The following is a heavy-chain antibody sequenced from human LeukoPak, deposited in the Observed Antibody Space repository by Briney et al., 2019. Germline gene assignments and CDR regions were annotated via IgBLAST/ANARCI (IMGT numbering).Heavy chain of an antibody. D-gene: IGHD3-10*01. Sequence: GESLKISCKGSGYSFKSYWIAWVRQMPGKGLEWMGIIYPGDSETRYSPSFQGQVTISVDKSLSTAYVQWSSLKASDTAMYYCARSRSGSYSFDYWGQGTLVTVSS. CDR3: ARSRSGSYSFDY. J-gene: IGHJ4*02. CDR1: GYSFKSYW. V-gene: IGHV5-51*01. CDR2: IYPGDSET.